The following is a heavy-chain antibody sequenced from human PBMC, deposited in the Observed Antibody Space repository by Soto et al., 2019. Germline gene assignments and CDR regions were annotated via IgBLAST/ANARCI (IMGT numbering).Heavy chain of an antibody. J-gene: IGHJ6*03. D-gene: IGHD6-6*01. CDR1: GFTVSSNY. CDR2: IYSGGST. CDR3: ARESGRGAAQTNYMDV. Sequence: EVQLVESGGGLVQPGGSLRLSCAASGFTVSSNYMSWVRQAPGKGLEWVSVIYSGGSTFYADSVKGRFTIPRDNSKNTVYLQMNSLRAEDAGVYYCARESGRGAAQTNYMDVWGKGTTVTVS. V-gene: IGHV3-66*01.